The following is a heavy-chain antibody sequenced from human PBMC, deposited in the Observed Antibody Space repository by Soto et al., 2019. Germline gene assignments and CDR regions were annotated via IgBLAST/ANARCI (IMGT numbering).Heavy chain of an antibody. D-gene: IGHD3-16*02. J-gene: IGHJ3*02. CDR2: ISAYNGNT. CDR3: ARETTTRFFGLSLYAIAFDI. CDR1: GYTFTSYG. V-gene: IGHV1-18*01. Sequence: ASVKVSCKASGYTFTSYGISWVRQAPGQGLEWMGWISAYNGNTNYAQKLQGRVTMTTDTSTSTAYMELRSLRSDDTAVYYCARETTTRFFGLSLYAIAFDIWGQGTMVTVSS.